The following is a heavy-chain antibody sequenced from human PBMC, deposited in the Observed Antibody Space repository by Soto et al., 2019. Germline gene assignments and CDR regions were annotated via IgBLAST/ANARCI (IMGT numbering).Heavy chain of an antibody. J-gene: IGHJ5*02. V-gene: IGHV4-39*01. CDR1: GGSISSSSYY. CDR2: IYYSGST. CDR3: ARQQQLVRMGWFDP. D-gene: IGHD6-13*01. Sequence: QLQLQESGPGLVKPSETLSLTCTVSGGSISSSSYYWGWIRQPPGKGLEWIGSIYYSGSTYYNPYLKSRVTISVDTSKNQFSLKLSSVTAADTAVYYCARQQQLVRMGWFDPWGQGTLVTVSS.